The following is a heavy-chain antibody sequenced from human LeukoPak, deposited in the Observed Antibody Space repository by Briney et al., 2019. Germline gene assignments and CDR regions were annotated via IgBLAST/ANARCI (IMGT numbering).Heavy chain of an antibody. Sequence: GGSLRLSRAASGFTFSSYGMHWVRQAPGKGLEWVAFIRYDGSNKYYADSVKGRFTISRDNSKNTLYLQMNSLRAEDTAVYYCALNIVVVPAANQNWFDPWGQGTLVTVSS. V-gene: IGHV3-30*02. J-gene: IGHJ5*02. CDR1: GFTFSSYG. CDR3: ALNIVVVPAANQNWFDP. CDR2: IRYDGSNK. D-gene: IGHD2-2*01.